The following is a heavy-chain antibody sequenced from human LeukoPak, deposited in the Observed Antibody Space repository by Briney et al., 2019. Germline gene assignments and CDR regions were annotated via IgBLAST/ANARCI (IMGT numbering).Heavy chain of an antibody. J-gene: IGHJ3*02. V-gene: IGHV3-30-3*01. CDR2: ISYDGSNK. CDR1: GFTFSSYA. D-gene: IGHD2-21*01. Sequence: PGRSLRLSCAASGFTFSSYATHWVRQAPGKGLEWVAVISYDGSNKYYADSVKGRFTISRDNSKNTLYLQMNSLRAEDTAVYYCARGSIVVVIGDAFDIWGQGTMVTVSS. CDR3: ARGSIVVVIGDAFDI.